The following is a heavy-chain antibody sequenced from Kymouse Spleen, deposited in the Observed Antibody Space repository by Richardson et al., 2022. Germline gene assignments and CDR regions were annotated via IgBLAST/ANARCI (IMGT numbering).Heavy chain of an antibody. D-gene: IGHD3-10*01. V-gene: IGHV4-31*03. J-gene: IGHJ6*02. CDR1: GGSISSGGYY. CDR2: IYYSGST. CDR3: ARDQYYGSGSYSPYYYYGMDV. Sequence: QVQLQESGPGLVKPSQTLSLTCTVSGGSISSGGYYWSWIRQHPGKGLEWIGYIYYSGSTYYNPSLKSRVTISVDTSKNQFSLKLSSVTAADTAVYYCARDQYYGSGSYSPYYYYGMDVWGQGTTVTVSS.